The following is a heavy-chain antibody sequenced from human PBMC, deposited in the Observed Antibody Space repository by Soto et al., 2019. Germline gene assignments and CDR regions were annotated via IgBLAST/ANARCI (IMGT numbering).Heavy chain of an antibody. CDR3: ARDRYMANWDFDL. CDR2: INGGSGQT. D-gene: IGHD2-2*02. Sequence: QVPLLQSGTEVKKPGASMKISCEPSGFPFTSYTYHWVRQAPGQRPEWVAWINGGSGQTESSQKLQDRATLTRDTSANTIFLELRTLTSEDAATYYCARDRYMANWDFDLWGRATLVIVS. CDR1: GFPFTSYT. V-gene: IGHV1-3*01. J-gene: IGHJ2*01.